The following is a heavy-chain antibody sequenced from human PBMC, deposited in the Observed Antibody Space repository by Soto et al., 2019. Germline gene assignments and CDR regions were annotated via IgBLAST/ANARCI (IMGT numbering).Heavy chain of an antibody. V-gene: IGHV3-21*01. Sequence: GGSLRLSCAASGFTFSSYSMNWVRQAPGKGLEWVSSISSSSSYIYYADSVKGRFTISRDNAKNSLYLQMNSLRAEDTAVYYCARDLGDSYDILTGYYFDYWGQGTLVTVSS. CDR3: ARDLGDSYDILTGYYFDY. CDR2: ISSSSSYI. J-gene: IGHJ4*02. CDR1: GFTFSSYS. D-gene: IGHD3-9*01.